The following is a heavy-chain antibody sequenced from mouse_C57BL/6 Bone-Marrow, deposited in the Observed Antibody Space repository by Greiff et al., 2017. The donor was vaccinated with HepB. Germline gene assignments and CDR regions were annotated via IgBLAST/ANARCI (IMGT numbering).Heavy chain of an antibody. CDR2: ISYDGSN. J-gene: IGHJ3*01. CDR3: ARGGIAY. Sequence: EVKLEESGPGLVKPSQSLSLTCSVTGYSITSGYYWNWIRQFPGNKLEWMGYISYDGSNNYNPSLKNRISITRDTTKNQFFLKLNSVTTEDTATYYCARGGIAYWGQGTLVTVSA. D-gene: IGHD6-1*01. CDR1: GYSITSGYY. V-gene: IGHV3-6*01.